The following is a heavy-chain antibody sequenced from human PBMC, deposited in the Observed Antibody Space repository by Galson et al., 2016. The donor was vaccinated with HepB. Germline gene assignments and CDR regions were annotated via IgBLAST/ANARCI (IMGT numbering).Heavy chain of an antibody. CDR1: GYTFRSYA. CDR2: ISGDGVHT. Sequence: SLRLSCAASGYTFRSYAMTWVRQAPGKGLEWVSGISGDGVHTYYADSVKGRFTISRDISKNTLFLQMNSLRAEDTAVYYCAKGGDYDHWGQGTLLTVSS. D-gene: IGHD1-26*01. V-gene: IGHV3-23*01. CDR3: AKGGDYDH. J-gene: IGHJ4*02.